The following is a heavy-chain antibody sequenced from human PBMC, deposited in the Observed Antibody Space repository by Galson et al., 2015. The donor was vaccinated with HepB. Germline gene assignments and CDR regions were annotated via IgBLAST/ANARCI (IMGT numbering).Heavy chain of an antibody. CDR2: IIPIFGTA. Sequence: SVKVSCKASGGTFSSYAISWVRQAPGQGLEWMGGIIPIFGTANYAQKFQGRVTITADKSTSTAYMELSSLRSEDTAVYYCARVPTPYDSRWGYYFDYWGQGTLVTVSS. J-gene: IGHJ4*02. V-gene: IGHV1-69*06. CDR1: GGTFSSYA. D-gene: IGHD3-22*01. CDR3: ARVPTPYDSRWGYYFDY.